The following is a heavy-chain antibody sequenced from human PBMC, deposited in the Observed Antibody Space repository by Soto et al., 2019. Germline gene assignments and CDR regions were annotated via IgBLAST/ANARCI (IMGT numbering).Heavy chain of an antibody. Sequence: PSETLSLTCTVSGGSISSSSYYWGWIRQPPGKGLEWIGSIYYSGSTYYNPSLKSRVTISVDTSKNQFSLKLSSVTAADTAVYYCARHLDYSGYDYEWFDPWGQGTLVTVSS. D-gene: IGHD5-12*01. CDR1: GGSISSSSYY. CDR2: IYYSGST. V-gene: IGHV4-39*01. J-gene: IGHJ5*02. CDR3: ARHLDYSGYDYEWFDP.